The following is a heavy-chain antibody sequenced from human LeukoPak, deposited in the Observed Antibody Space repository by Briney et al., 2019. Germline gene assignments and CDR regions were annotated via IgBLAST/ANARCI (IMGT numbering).Heavy chain of an antibody. Sequence: SETLSLTCAVYGGSFSDYYWSWIRQPPGKGLEWIGEINHSGSTNYNPSLKSRVTISVDTSKNQFSLKLSSVTAADTAVYYCASTEFYSSGWYGDYFDYWGQGTLVTVSS. D-gene: IGHD6-19*01. J-gene: IGHJ4*02. CDR3: ASTEFYSSGWYGDYFDY. CDR1: GGSFSDYY. V-gene: IGHV4-34*01. CDR2: INHSGST.